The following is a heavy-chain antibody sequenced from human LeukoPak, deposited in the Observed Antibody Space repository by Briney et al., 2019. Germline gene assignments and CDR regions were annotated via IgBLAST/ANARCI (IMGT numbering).Heavy chain of an antibody. J-gene: IGHJ5*02. D-gene: IGHD1-26*01. Sequence: ASVKVSCKASGYTFTSYAFRWVRQAPGQGLEWMGWMNPNSGNTGYAQKFQGRVTMTRNTSISTAYMELSSLRSEDTAVYYCARGLTALVGATLYNWFDPWGQGTLVTVSS. V-gene: IGHV1-8*02. CDR1: GYTFTSYA. CDR2: MNPNSGNT. CDR3: ARGLTALVGATLYNWFDP.